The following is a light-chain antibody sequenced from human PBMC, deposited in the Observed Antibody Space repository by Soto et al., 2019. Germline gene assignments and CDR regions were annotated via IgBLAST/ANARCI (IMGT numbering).Light chain of an antibody. J-gene: IGKJ4*01. Sequence: DIQMTQSPSSLSASVGDRVTITCQASQDIINYLNWYQQKPGKAPKLLIYDASNLATGAPSRFSRSGSGTDFTLTISSLQPEDFATYYCQQSYSTPLPFGGGTKVDIK. V-gene: IGKV1-39*01. CDR3: QQSYSTPLP. CDR2: DAS. CDR1: QDIINY.